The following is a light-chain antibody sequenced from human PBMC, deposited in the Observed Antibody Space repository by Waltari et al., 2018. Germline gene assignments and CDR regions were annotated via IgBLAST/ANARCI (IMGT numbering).Light chain of an antibody. CDR1: QSVLHSSNGRDY. CDR3: QQYYSSPFT. J-gene: IGKJ3*01. CDR2: WAS. Sequence: DIVMTQSPDSLAVSLGERATINRKSSQSVLHSSNGRDYLAWYQQRPGQPPKLLFYWASTRQSGVPDRFSGSGSGTDFTLTISSLQAEDVAVYYCQQYYSSPFTFGPGTKVHIK. V-gene: IGKV4-1*01.